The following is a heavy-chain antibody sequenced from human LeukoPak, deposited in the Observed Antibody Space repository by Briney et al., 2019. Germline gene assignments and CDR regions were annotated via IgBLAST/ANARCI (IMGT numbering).Heavy chain of an antibody. CDR3: ARRPDERGYKDIFDI. J-gene: IGHJ3*02. V-gene: IGHV5-51*01. Sequence: GESLKISCKGSGYSFTTYWIGWVRQMPGKGLEWMGIIYPGDSGTRYSPSFQGQVTISADKSISTAYLQWSSLKASDTAMYYCARRPDERGYKDIFDIWGQGTMVTVSS. CDR2: IYPGDSGT. D-gene: IGHD5-18*01. CDR1: GYSFTTYW.